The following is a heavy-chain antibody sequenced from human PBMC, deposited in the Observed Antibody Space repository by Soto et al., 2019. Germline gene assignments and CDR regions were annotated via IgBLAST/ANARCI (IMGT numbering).Heavy chain of an antibody. J-gene: IGHJ2*01. D-gene: IGHD3-22*01. V-gene: IGHV3-53*01. CDR1: GLTVSANY. CDR2: LYSGGTA. Sequence: GGSLRLSCAASGLTVSANYMNWVRQAPGKGLEWVSLLYSGGTAYYADSVRGRFTISRDNSKNTLYLQMNSLRVEDTAVYFCARARSATMIVVTNHWYFDLWGRGTLVTVSS. CDR3: ARARSATMIVVTNHWYFDL.